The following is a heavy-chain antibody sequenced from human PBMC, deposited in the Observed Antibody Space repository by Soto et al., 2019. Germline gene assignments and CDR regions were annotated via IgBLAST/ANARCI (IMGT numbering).Heavy chain of an antibody. CDR2: ISSDGGSK. CDR3: ARANYGDYVYYYYYGMDV. CDR1: GFTFSSYA. J-gene: IGHJ6*02. D-gene: IGHD4-17*01. V-gene: IGHV3-64*04. Sequence: GGSLRLSCAASGFTFSSYAMHWVRQAPGKGLEYVSAISSDGGSKYYANSVKGRFTISRDNSKNTLYLQMNSLRAEDTAVYYCARANYGDYVYYYYYGMDVWGQGTTVTVSS.